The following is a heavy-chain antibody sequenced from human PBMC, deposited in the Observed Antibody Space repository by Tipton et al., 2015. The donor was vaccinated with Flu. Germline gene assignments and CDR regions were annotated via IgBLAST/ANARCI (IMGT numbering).Heavy chain of an antibody. CDR2: INWNGGDI. Sequence: QLVQSGGGTGQPGRSLRLSCAVSGFTFDDYAMHWVRQGPGKGLEWVAGINWNGGDIVYADSVKGRFSISRDNAKNSLYLQMNSLGAKDTATYYCVRDPEWRLTVGSGYFDHWGQGTLVTVSS. V-gene: IGHV3-9*01. J-gene: IGHJ4*02. D-gene: IGHD3-10*01. CDR3: VRDPEWRLTVGSGYFDH. CDR1: GFTFDDYA.